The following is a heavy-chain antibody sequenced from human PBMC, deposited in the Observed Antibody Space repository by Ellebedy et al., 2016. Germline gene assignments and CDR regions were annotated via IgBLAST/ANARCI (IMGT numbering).Heavy chain of an antibody. Sequence: GESLKISXAASGFTFSSYWMHWVRQAPGKGLVWVSRINSDGSSTSYADSVKGRFTISRDNAKNTLYLQMNSLRAEDTAVYYCARDGSDYDILTGYSFDYWGQGTLVTVSS. V-gene: IGHV3-74*01. CDR2: INSDGSST. CDR1: GFTFSSYW. CDR3: ARDGSDYDILTGYSFDY. J-gene: IGHJ4*02. D-gene: IGHD3-9*01.